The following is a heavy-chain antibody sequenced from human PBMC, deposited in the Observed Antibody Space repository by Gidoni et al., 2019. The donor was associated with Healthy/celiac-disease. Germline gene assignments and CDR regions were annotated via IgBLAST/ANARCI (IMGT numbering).Heavy chain of an antibody. Sequence: EVQLVESGGGLVQPGGSLRLSCAASRFTFSSYAMHWVRQAPGKGLEYVSAISSNGGSPYYANSVKGRFTISRDNSKNTLYLQMGSLRAEDMAVYYCARGWFWSGNSWGGIDYWGQGTLVTVSS. J-gene: IGHJ4*02. CDR3: ARGWFWSGNSWGGIDY. CDR2: ISSNGGSP. CDR1: RFTFSSYA. V-gene: IGHV3-64*01. D-gene: IGHD3-3*01.